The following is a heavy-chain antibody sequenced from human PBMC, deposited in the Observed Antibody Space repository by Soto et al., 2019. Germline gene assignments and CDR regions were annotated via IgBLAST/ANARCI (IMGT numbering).Heavy chain of an antibody. CDR2: INPNSGGT. CDR3: AKEPATAKPEGVDF. J-gene: IGHJ4*02. Sequence: SVKVSCKASGYPFIDYYRHWVRQAPGQGLEWMGWINPNSGGTKYAPKFQGGVTMTRDTSITTAYMELSRLRSGDTAVYYCAKEPATAKPEGVDFWGQGTLVTVSS. D-gene: IGHD1-1*01. V-gene: IGHV1-2*02. CDR1: GYPFIDYY.